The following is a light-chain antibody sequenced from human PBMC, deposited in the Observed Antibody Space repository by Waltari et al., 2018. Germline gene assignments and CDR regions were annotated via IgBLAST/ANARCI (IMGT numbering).Light chain of an antibody. CDR1: QGISSY. J-gene: IGKJ1*01. Sequence: DIQMTQSPSSLSASVGDTVTITCRASQGISSYLAWYQQKPGKAPKRLIYAASTLQSGVPSRFSGSGSGTDFTLTSSSLQPEDVATYYCQQHNSHPPTFGQGTKVEIK. V-gene: IGKV1-16*01. CDR3: QQHNSHPPT. CDR2: AAS.